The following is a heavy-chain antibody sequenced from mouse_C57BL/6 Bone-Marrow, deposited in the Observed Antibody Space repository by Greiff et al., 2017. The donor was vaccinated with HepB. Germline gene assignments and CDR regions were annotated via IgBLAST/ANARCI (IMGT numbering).Heavy chain of an antibody. V-gene: IGHV5-9-1*02. Sequence: EVMLVESGEGLVKPGGSLKLSCAASGFTFSSYAMSWVRQTPEKRLEWVAYISSGGDYIYYADTVKGRFTISRDNARNTLYLQMSSLKSEDTAMYYCTRGGRSPEDFDVWGTGTTVTVSS. CDR3: TRGGRSPEDFDV. CDR2: ISSGGDYI. J-gene: IGHJ1*03. D-gene: IGHD1-1*01. CDR1: GFTFSSYA.